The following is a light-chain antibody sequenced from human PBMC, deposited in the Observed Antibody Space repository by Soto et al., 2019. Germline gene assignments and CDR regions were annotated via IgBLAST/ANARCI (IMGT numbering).Light chain of an antibody. Sequence: QSVLTQPASVSGSPGQSIAISCTGTSSDVGSYNSVSWYQQYPGKAPKLMIYEGSKRPSGVSDRFSGSKSGNTASLTISGLQAEDEADYYCCSYAGNPYVFGTGTKLTVL. J-gene: IGLJ1*01. V-gene: IGLV2-23*01. CDR1: SSDVGSYNS. CDR3: CSYAGNPYV. CDR2: EGS.